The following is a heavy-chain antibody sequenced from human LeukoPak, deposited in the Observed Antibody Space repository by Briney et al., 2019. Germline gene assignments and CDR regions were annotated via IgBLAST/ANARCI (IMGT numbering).Heavy chain of an antibody. J-gene: IGHJ4*02. CDR1: GFTVSSNY. CDR3: ARNGYDSSGYYDY. D-gene: IGHD3-22*01. V-gene: IGHV3-66*01. Sequence: GGSLRLSCAASGFTVSSNYMSRVRQAPGKGLEWVSVIYSGGSTYYADSVKGRFSISRDNSKNTLYLQMNSLRAEDTAVYYCARNGYDSSGYYDYWGQGTLVTVSS. CDR2: IYSGGST.